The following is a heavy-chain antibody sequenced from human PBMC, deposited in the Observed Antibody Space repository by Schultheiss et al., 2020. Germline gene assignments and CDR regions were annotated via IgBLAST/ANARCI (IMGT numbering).Heavy chain of an antibody. Sequence: SVKVSGKASGGTFSSYAITWVRQAPGQGLEWMGGIIPVFGTANYAQKFQGRVTITADESTSTAYMELSSLRSEDTAVYYCARDLSAGDMSYFDYWGQGTLVTVSS. CDR3: ARDLSAGDMSYFDY. CDR2: IIPVFGTA. D-gene: IGHD7-27*01. V-gene: IGHV1-69*01. J-gene: IGHJ4*02. CDR1: GGTFSSYA.